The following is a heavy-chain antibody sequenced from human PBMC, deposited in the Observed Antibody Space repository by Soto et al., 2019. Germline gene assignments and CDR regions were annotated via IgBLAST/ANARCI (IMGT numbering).Heavy chain of an antibody. V-gene: IGHV3-53*01. CDR3: AGRLTTAASLDY. CDR1: GFTVSNNH. Sequence: VQLVESGGCLIQPGGALRLSCAASGFTVSNNHMTWVRHAAGKGLELVSFVHGGGSTSYADSVKGRFTISRDNSKHTIYRQRDSLRAEDTAIYYCAGRLTTAASLDYWGRGTLVTVSS. J-gene: IGHJ4*02. D-gene: IGHD3-16*01. CDR2: VHGGGST.